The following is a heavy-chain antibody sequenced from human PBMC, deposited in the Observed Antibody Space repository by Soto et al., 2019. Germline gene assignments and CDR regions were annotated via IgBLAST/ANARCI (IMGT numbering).Heavy chain of an antibody. Sequence: QVHLVQSGAEVKKPGASLKVSCKASGHTFSGHHMHWVRRAPGHGLEWMTYIDLDTGNTASSQKFQGRVTTTRDTCFTTAYMDLSGLGSDETALYYCVLGRTGCGGFCYWGQGPRFTVSS. CDR3: VLGRTGCGGFCY. V-gene: IGHV1-2*02. CDR1: GHTFSGHH. J-gene: IGHJ4*02. D-gene: IGHD2-8*01. CDR2: IDLDTGNT.